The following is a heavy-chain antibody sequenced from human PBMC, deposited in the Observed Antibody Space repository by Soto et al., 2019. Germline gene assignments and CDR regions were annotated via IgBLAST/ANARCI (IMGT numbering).Heavy chain of an antibody. CDR2: INAGNGNT. CDR3: ARGPLIVVVPAAHFDY. J-gene: IGHJ4*02. V-gene: IGHV1-3*01. CDR1: GYTFTSYA. Sequence: GASVKVSCKASGYTFTSYAMHWVRQAPGQRLEWMGWINAGNGNTKYSQKFQGRVTITRDTSASTAYMELSSLRSEDTAVYYCARGPLIVVVPAAHFDYWGQGTLVTVSS. D-gene: IGHD2-2*01.